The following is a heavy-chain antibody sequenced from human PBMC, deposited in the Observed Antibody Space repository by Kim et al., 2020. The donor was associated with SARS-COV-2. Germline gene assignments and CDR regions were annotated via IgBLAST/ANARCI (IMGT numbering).Heavy chain of an antibody. V-gene: IGHV4-39*01. D-gene: IGHD5-12*01. Sequence: YNTSLQSRVTISVATSKTQFSLKLSSVTAADTAVYYCARPSTGYSGYTPIWGQGTLVTVSS. J-gene: IGHJ4*02. CDR3: ARPSTGYSGYTPI.